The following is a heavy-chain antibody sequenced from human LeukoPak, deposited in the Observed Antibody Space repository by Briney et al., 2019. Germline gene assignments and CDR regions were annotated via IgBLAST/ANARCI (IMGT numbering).Heavy chain of an antibody. V-gene: IGHV4-39*01. CDR1: GGSISSSSYY. D-gene: IGHD2-2*01. J-gene: IGHJ5*02. CDR3: ASGSWVVPAATPWFDP. Sequence: SETLSLTCTVSGGSISSSSYYWGWIRQPPGKGLEWIGGIYYSGSTYYNPSLKSRVTISVDTSKNQFSLKLSSVTAADTAVYYCASGSWVVPAATPWFDPWGQGTLVTVSS. CDR2: IYYSGST.